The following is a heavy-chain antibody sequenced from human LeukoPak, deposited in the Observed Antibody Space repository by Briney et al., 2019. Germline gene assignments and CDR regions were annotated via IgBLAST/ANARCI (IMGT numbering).Heavy chain of an antibody. V-gene: IGHV3-30*04. Sequence: GRSLRLSCAASGFTFSSYAMHWVRQAPGKGLEWVAVISYDGSNKYYADSVKGRFTISRDNSKNTLYLQMNSLRAEDTAVYYCARDGGYESTYYFDYWGQGTLVTVSS. CDR1: GFTFSSYA. CDR3: ARDGGYESTYYFDY. D-gene: IGHD5-12*01. J-gene: IGHJ4*02. CDR2: ISYDGSNK.